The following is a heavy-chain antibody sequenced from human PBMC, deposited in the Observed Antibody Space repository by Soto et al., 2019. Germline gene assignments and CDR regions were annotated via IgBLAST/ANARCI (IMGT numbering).Heavy chain of an antibody. CDR1: GYTFTSYD. D-gene: IGHD4-4*01. CDR2: MNPNSGNT. CDR3: ARGRGYSIPFDY. V-gene: IGHV1-8*01. Sequence: AASVKVSCKASGYTFTSYDINWVRQATGQGLEWMGWMNPNSGNTGYAQKFQGRVTMTRNTSISTAYMELSSLRSEDTAVYYCARGRGYSIPFDYWGQGTLVTVSS. J-gene: IGHJ4*02.